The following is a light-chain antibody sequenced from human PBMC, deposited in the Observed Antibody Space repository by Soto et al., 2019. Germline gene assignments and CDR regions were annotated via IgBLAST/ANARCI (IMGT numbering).Light chain of an antibody. Sequence: EIVLTQSPGTLSLSLGERATLSCRASQSVRSSYLAWYQQKPGQAPRPLIYDASTRATGIPDRFSGSGSGTDFTLTISRLEPEDFAVYSCQQYGSSPQTFGQGTKVDIK. CDR1: QSVRSSY. CDR3: QQYGSSPQT. CDR2: DAS. J-gene: IGKJ1*01. V-gene: IGKV3-20*01.